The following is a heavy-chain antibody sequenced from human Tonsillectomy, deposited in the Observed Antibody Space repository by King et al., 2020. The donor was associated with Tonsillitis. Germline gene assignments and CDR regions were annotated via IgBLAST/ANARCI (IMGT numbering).Heavy chain of an antibody. CDR3: ARDGGTTLNYYYGMDV. CDR2: IYYTGST. V-gene: IGHV4-61*01. D-gene: IGHD1-14*01. Sequence: VQLQESGPGLVKPSETLSLTCAVSGDSVSSGNYYWSWIRQPPGKGLEWIGYIYYTGSTTYNPSLKSRVTISVDTSKNQFSLKLSSLTAADTAVYYCARDGGTTLNYYYGMDVWGPGTTVTVSS. J-gene: IGHJ6*02. CDR1: GDSVSSGNYY.